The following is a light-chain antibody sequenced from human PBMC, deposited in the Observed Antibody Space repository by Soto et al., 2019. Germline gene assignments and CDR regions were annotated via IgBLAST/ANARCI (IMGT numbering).Light chain of an antibody. CDR1: QDIYNY. J-gene: IGKJ1*01. CDR2: AAS. Sequence: DIQMTQSPSSLSASVGDRVTITCRASQDIYNYLAWYQQKPGKVTSLLIYAASTLQSGVPSRFSGSGSGTDFSLSISRLEPEDVATYYCQKYNGAPRTFGQGTKVEIK. V-gene: IGKV1-27*01. CDR3: QKYNGAPRT.